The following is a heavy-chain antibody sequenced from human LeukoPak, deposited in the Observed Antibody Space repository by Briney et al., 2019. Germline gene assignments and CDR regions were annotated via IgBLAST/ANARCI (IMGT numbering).Heavy chain of an antibody. CDR3: ATYRRGYHDSSESYYFDY. J-gene: IGHJ4*02. V-gene: IGHV3-23*01. CDR2: ISGSGDST. D-gene: IGHD3-22*01. CDR1: GFTFSSSA. Sequence: GGSLRLSCAASGFTFSSSAMSWVRQVPGKGLEWVSGISGSGDSTYYADSVKGRFTISRDNSKNTLFLQMNGLRAEDTAVYYCATYRRGYHDSSESYYFDYWGQGTLVTVSS.